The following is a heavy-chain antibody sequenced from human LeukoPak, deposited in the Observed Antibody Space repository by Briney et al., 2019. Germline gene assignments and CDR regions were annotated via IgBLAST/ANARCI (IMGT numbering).Heavy chain of an antibody. D-gene: IGHD6-13*01. CDR3: ARVAYSSSLGVDWFDP. CDR1: GGSFSGYY. V-gene: IGHV4-34*01. CDR2: INHSGST. Sequence: PSETLSLTCAVYGGSFSGYYWSWIRQPPGKGLEWIGEINHSGSTNYNPSLKSRVTISVDTSKNQFSLKLSSVTAADTAVYYCARVAYSSSLGVDWFDPWSQGTLVTVSS. J-gene: IGHJ5*02.